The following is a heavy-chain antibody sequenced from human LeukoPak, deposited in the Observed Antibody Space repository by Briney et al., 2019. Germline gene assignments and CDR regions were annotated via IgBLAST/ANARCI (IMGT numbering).Heavy chain of an antibody. Sequence: PGGSLRLSCVTSGFTVSSKYMSWVRQAPGKGLEWVSVIYSGGNTYYADSVKGRFSISRDISTNTLYLQMNSLRAEDTAVYFCARSLIVGATAPDYWGQGTLVTVSS. CDR1: GFTVSSKY. D-gene: IGHD1-26*01. J-gene: IGHJ4*02. CDR2: IYSGGNT. CDR3: ARSLIVGATAPDY. V-gene: IGHV3-66*01.